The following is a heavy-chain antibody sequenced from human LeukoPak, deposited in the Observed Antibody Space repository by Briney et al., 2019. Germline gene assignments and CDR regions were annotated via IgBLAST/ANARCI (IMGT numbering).Heavy chain of an antibody. CDR1: GFTFSSYA. J-gene: IGHJ6*03. D-gene: IGHD6-13*01. Sequence: GGSLRLSCAASGFTFSSYAMSWVRQAPGKGLEWVSAISGSGGSTYYADSVKGRFTMSRDNSKNTLYLEMKSLRAEDTAVYYCAKGGSSSRREYYYMDVWGKGTTVTVSS. CDR3: AKGGSSSRREYYYMDV. V-gene: IGHV3-23*01. CDR2: ISGSGGST.